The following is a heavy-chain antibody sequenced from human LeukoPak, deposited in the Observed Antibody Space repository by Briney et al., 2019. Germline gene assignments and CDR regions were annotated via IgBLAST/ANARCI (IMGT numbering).Heavy chain of an antibody. CDR3: ARVSSGWYVVDS. CDR2: MSSSGNNI. Sequence: GGSLRLSCAASGFTFSSYEMNWVRQAPGTGLEWVSYMSSSGNNIYYADSVKGRFTISRDNAKKSLYLQMNSLRAEDTAVYYCARVSSGWYVVDSWGQGTLVTVSS. D-gene: IGHD6-19*01. CDR1: GFTFSSYE. J-gene: IGHJ4*02. V-gene: IGHV3-48*03.